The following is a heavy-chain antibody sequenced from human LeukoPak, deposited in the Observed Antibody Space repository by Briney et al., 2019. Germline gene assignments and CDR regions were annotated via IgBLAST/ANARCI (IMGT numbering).Heavy chain of an antibody. J-gene: IGHJ4*02. CDR1: GGSISSSSYY. Sequence: SETLSLTCTVSGGSISSSSYYWGWIRQPPGKGLEWIGSIYYSGSTYYNPSLKSRVTISVDTSKNQFSLKLSSVTAADTAVYYCASPSTYASFDYWGQGTLVTVSS. CDR3: ASPSTYASFDY. CDR2: IYYSGST. V-gene: IGHV4-39*01. D-gene: IGHD2-2*01.